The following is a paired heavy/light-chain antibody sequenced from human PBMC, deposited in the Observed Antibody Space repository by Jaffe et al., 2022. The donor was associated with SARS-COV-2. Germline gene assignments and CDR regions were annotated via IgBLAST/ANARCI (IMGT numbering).Heavy chain of an antibody. V-gene: IGHV3-9*01. CDR3: AKGGRSVGYQLLLNY. Sequence: EMQLVESGGGLVQPGRSLRLSCAASGFTFDDYAIHWVRQVPGKGLEWVSGISWNGSTIGYADSVKGRFTISRDNAKNFLYLQMNSLRAEDTAFYYCAKGGRSVGYQLLLNYWGQGTLVTVSS. J-gene: IGHJ4*02. CDR2: ISWNGSTI. CDR1: GFTFDDYA. D-gene: IGHD2-2*01.
Light chain of an antibody. J-gene: IGKJ4*01. CDR2: WAS. V-gene: IGKV4-1*01. CDR1: QSVLSSSNNKNS. Sequence: DIVMTQSPDSLAVSLGERATINCKSSQSVLSSSNNKNSLAWYQQKPGQPPKLLIYWASTREPGVPDRFSGSGSGTDFTLTISSLQAEDVAVYYCQQYYASPLTFGGGTNVEIK. CDR3: QQYYASPLT.